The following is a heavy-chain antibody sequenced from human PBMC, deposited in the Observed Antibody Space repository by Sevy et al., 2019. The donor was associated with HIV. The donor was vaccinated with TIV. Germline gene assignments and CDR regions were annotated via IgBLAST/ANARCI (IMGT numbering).Heavy chain of an antibody. CDR1: GYTFNNAW. V-gene: IGHV3-15*01. J-gene: IGHJ3*02. CDR2: IKSKTDGGTT. CDR3: TTDTGISDYDFWSGRDDTFDN. Sequence: GGSLRLSCAASGYTFNNAWMSWVRQAPGKGLEWLGRIKSKTDGGTTDYAAPVKGRFTMSKDESKNTLYLQMNSLKTEDTAVYYCTTDTGISDYDFWSGRDDTFDNWGQGTMVTVSS. D-gene: IGHD3-3*01.